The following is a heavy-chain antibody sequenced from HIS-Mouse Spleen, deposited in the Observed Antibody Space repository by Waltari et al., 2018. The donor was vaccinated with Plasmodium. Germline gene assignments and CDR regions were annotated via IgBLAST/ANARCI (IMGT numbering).Heavy chain of an antibody. D-gene: IGHD2-15*01. CDR3: AREGGYCSGGSCYSGQGFDI. CDR1: GLTFSSYA. CDR2: ISYDGSNK. J-gene: IGHJ3*02. Sequence: QVQLVESGGGVVQPGRSLRLSCAASGLTFSSYAMHWVRQAPGKGLEWVAVISYDGSNKYYADSVKGRFTISRDNSKNTLYLQMNSLRAEDTAVYYCAREGGYCSGGSCYSGQGFDIWGQGTMVTVSS. V-gene: IGHV3-30-3*01.